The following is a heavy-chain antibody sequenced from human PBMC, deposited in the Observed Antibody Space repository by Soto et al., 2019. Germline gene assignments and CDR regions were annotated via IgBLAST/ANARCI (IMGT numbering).Heavy chain of an antibody. V-gene: IGHV1-3*01. J-gene: IGHJ4*02. Sequence: ASVKVSCKASGYTFTSYAMHWVRQAPGQRLEWMGWVNAGNGNTKYSQKFQGRVTITRDTSASTAYMELSSLRSEDTAVYYCDRSIVVVTDLDYWGQGTLVTVSS. CDR1: GYTFTSYA. D-gene: IGHD2-21*02. CDR3: DRSIVVVTDLDY. CDR2: VNAGNGNT.